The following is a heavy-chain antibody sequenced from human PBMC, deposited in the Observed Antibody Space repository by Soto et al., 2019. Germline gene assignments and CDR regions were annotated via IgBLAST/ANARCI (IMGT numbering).Heavy chain of an antibody. V-gene: IGHV3-30*18. CDR2: ISYDGNNK. Sequence: QVQLVESGGGVVQPGRSLRLSCAASGFTFSSYGMHWVRQAPGKGLEWVALISYDGNNKYYADSVKGRFTISRDNSKDTLYLQMNSLRAEDTALYYCAKDFYDNSNRLCPDYWGQGTLVTVSS. CDR3: AKDFYDNSNRLCPDY. CDR1: GFTFSSYG. D-gene: IGHD4-4*01. J-gene: IGHJ4*02.